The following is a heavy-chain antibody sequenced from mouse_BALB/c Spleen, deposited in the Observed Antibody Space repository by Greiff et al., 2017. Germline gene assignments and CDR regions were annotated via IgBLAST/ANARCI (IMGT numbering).Heavy chain of an antibody. CDR1: GYSFTGYF. V-gene: IGHV1-37*01. CDR3: GTSGNFEGWFAY. CDR2: INPYTGDT. Sequence: VQLQQSGPELVKPGASVKISCKASGYSFTGYFMNWVKQSHGQSLVWIGRINPYTGDTFYNQKFKCKATFTVDKSSSTAHMELLSLTSEDSAVYYCGTSGNFEGWFAYWGQGTLVTVSA. D-gene: IGHD4-1*02. J-gene: IGHJ3*01.